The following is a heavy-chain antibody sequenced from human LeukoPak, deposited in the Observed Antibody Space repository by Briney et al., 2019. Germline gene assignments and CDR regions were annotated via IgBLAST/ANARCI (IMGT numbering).Heavy chain of an antibody. V-gene: IGHV3-NL1*01. CDR2: IYTGGST. J-gene: IGHJ4*02. Sequence: SGGSLRLSCAASGFTFSSYGMHWVRQAPGKGLEWVSVIYTGGSTYYADSVKGRFTISRDNSKNTLYLQMNSLRAEDTAVYYCAKTGRGGYSSSWYFDYWGQGTLVTVSS. CDR3: AKTGRGGYSSSWYFDY. CDR1: GFTFSSYG. D-gene: IGHD6-13*01.